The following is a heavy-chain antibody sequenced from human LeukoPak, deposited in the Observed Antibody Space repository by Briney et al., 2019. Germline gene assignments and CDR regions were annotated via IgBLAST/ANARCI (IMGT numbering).Heavy chain of an antibody. CDR1: GFTVSSNY. CDR3: ARDPPGDYVWGSYD. J-gene: IGHJ4*02. D-gene: IGHD3-16*01. Sequence: GGSLRLSCAASGFTVSSNYMSWVRQAPGKGLEWVSVIYSGGSTYYADSVKGRFTISRDNSKNTLYLQMNSLRAEGTAVYYCARDPPGDYVWGSYDWGQGTLVTVSS. CDR2: IYSGGST. V-gene: IGHV3-66*01.